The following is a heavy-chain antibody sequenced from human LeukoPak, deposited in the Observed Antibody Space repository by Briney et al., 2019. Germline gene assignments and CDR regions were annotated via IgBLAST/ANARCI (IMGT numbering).Heavy chain of an antibody. Sequence: ASVKVSCKASGYTFTGYYIHWVRQAPGQGLEWMGWINPNSGDTNYAQKFQGRVTMTTDTSISTAYMELSRLISDDTAVYYCAKFAYGIAVAGVDYWGQGTLVTVSS. CDR1: GYTFTGYY. CDR2: INPNSGDT. J-gene: IGHJ4*02. V-gene: IGHV1-2*02. D-gene: IGHD6-19*01. CDR3: AKFAYGIAVAGVDY.